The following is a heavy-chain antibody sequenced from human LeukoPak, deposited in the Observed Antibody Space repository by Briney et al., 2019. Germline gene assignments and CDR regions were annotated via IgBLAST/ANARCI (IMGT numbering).Heavy chain of an antibody. D-gene: IGHD3-10*01. Sequence: GGSLRLSCAASGFTFDDYAMHWVRQAPGKGLEWVSGISWNSGTIGYADSVKGRFTISRDNAKNSLYLQMNSLRAEDTALYYCAKDIWFTMVRGVTFDYWGQGTLVTVSS. CDR3: AKDIWFTMVRGVTFDY. J-gene: IGHJ4*02. V-gene: IGHV3-9*01. CDR2: ISWNSGTI. CDR1: GFTFDDYA.